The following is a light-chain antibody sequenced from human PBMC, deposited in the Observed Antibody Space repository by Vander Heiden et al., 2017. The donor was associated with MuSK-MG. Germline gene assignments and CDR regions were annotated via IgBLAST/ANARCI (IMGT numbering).Light chain of an antibody. Sequence: DIQLTQSPSFLSASVGDRVTITCRASQGISSYLAWYQQKPGKAPNLLIYAASTLQSGVPARFSRSGSGTEFTLTISYLQPQDSATYYCQQLNSYPHTFGQGTTLEIK. V-gene: IGKV1-9*01. J-gene: IGKJ2*01. CDR1: QGISSY. CDR2: AAS. CDR3: QQLNSYPHT.